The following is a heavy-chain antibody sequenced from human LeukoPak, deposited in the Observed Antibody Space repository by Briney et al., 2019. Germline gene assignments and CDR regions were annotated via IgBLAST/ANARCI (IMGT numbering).Heavy chain of an antibody. J-gene: IGHJ5*02. Sequence: GGSLRLSCAASGFTFSSYGMHWVRQAPGKGLEWVAVIWYDGSNKYYADSVKGRFTISRDNSKNTLYLQMNSLRAEDTAVYYCAKDNSGWFDPWAWEPWSPSPQ. D-gene: IGHD2/OR15-2a*01. CDR1: GFTFSSYG. CDR2: IWYDGSNK. V-gene: IGHV3-33*06. CDR3: AKDNSGWFDP.